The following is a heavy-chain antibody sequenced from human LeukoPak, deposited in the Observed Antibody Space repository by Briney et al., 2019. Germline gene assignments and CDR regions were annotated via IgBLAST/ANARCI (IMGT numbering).Heavy chain of an antibody. Sequence: PGASLRPSCAASGFTFSSYGMSWVRQAPGKGLEWVSAISGSGAKTFYADSVKGRFTISRDNSKNTLYLQMNSLRAEDTAVYYCAYGTRYGDYAYWGQGTLVTVSS. J-gene: IGHJ4*02. D-gene: IGHD4-17*01. CDR1: GFTFSSYG. CDR2: ISGSGAKT. CDR3: AYGTRYGDYAY. V-gene: IGHV3-23*01.